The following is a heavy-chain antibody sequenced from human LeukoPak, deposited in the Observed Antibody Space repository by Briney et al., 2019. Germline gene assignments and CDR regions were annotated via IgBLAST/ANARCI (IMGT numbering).Heavy chain of an antibody. Sequence: ASVKVSCKASGYSFTHYGISWVRQAPGQGSEWMGWICAYNDNAHYAQGLEGRVAMTSETPTRTAYMELRSLRSDDTAMYYCARSTLGIEFDYWGQGSLVTVSS. CDR1: GYSFTHYG. V-gene: IGHV1-18*01. J-gene: IGHJ4*02. CDR2: ICAYNDNA. D-gene: IGHD3-16*01. CDR3: ARSTLGIEFDY.